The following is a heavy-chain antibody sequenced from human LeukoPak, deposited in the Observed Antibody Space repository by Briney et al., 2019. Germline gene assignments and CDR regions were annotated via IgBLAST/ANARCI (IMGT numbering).Heavy chain of an antibody. CDR3: VKGDFWSGLGGFDP. Sequence: GGSLRLSCAASGFTFGSYGMHWVRQAPGKGLEYVSAISSNGGSTYYADSVKGRFTISRDNSKNTVYLQMSSLRVEDTAVYYCVKGDFWSGLGGFDPWGQGTLVTVSS. CDR1: GFTFGSYG. J-gene: IGHJ5*02. CDR2: ISSNGGST. V-gene: IGHV3-64D*06. D-gene: IGHD3-3*01.